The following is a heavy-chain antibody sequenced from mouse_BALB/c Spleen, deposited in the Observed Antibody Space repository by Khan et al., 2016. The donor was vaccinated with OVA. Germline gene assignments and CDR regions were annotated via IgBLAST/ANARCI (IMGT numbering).Heavy chain of an antibody. D-gene: IGHD1-1*01. CDR2: ISYSGST. J-gene: IGHJ1*01. V-gene: IGHV3-8*02. Sequence: EVQLQESGPSLVKPSQTLSLTCSVTGDSITSGYWNWIRKFPGNKLEYMGYISYSGSTYYNPSLKSRISITRDTSKNQYYLQLNSVTTEDTATYYCARGVVASRYFDVWGAGTTVTVSS. CDR1: GDSITSGY. CDR3: ARGVVASRYFDV.